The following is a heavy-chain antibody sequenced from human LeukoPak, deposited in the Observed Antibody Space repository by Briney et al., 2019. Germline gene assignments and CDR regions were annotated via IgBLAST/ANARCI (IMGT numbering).Heavy chain of an antibody. V-gene: IGHV1-2*02. CDR1: GYTFTGYY. Sequence: ASVKVSCKASGYTFTGYYMHWVRQAPGQGLEWMGWINPNSGGTNYAQKFQGRVTMTRNTSISTAYMELSSLRSEDTAVYYCARVASEFWGSYSPYNWFDPWGQGTLVTVSS. J-gene: IGHJ5*02. CDR2: INPNSGGT. CDR3: ARVASEFWGSYSPYNWFDP. D-gene: IGHD1-26*01.